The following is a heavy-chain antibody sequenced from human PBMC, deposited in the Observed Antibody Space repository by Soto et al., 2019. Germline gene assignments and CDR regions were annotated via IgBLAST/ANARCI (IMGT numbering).Heavy chain of an antibody. CDR2: IYWDDDK. D-gene: IGHD3-10*01. V-gene: IGHV2-5*02. J-gene: IGHJ4*02. Sequence: GLDLEWLALIYWDDDKRYSPSLKSRLTITKDTSKNQVVLTMTNMDPVDTATYYCAHSHYYGSGSDFGYWGQGTLVTVSS. CDR3: AHSHYYGSGSDFGY.